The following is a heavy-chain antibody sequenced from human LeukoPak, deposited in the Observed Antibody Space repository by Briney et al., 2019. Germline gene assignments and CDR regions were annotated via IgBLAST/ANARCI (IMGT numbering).Heavy chain of an antibody. D-gene: IGHD2-2*01. J-gene: IGHJ6*02. CDR2: IYSGGST. CDR1: GFIVSSSY. Sequence: GGSLRLSCAASGFIVSSSYMSWVRQAPGKGLEWVSVIYSGGSTNYADSVKGRFTISRDNSKNTLYLQMNSLRAEDTAVYYCAKSIVVVPAGVHYYGMDVWGQGTTVTVSS. CDR3: AKSIVVVPAGVHYYGMDV. V-gene: IGHV3-53*05.